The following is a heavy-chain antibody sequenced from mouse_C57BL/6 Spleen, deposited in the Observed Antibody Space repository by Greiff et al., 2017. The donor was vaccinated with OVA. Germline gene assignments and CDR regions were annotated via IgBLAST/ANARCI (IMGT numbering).Heavy chain of an antibody. J-gene: IGHJ3*01. D-gene: IGHD2-4*01. CDR1: GFSLSTFGMG. CDR2: IWWDDDK. V-gene: IGHV8-8*01. CDR3: ARREVFFYDYGGGAY. Sequence: QVTLKESGPGILQPSQTLSLTCSFSGFSLSTFGMGVGWIRQPSGKGLEWLAHIWWDDDKYYNPALKSRLTISKDTSKNQVFLKIANVDTADTATYQCARREVFFYDYGGGAYWGQGTLVTVSA.